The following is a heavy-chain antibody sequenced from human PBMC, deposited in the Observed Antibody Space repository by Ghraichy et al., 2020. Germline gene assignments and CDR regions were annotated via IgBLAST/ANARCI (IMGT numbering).Heavy chain of an antibody. V-gene: IGHV4-31*03. J-gene: IGHJ2*01. Sequence: SETLSLTCTVSGGSISSGGYYWSWIRQHPGKGLEWIGYIYYSGSTYYNPSLKSRVTISVDTSKNQFSLKLSSVTAADTAVYYCARGTYYDILTGYSDWYFDLWGRGTLVTVSS. CDR3: ARGTYYDILTGYSDWYFDL. CDR1: GGSISSGGYY. CDR2: IYYSGST. D-gene: IGHD3-9*01.